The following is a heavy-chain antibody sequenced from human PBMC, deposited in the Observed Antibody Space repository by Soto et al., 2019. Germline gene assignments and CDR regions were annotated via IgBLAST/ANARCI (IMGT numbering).Heavy chain of an antibody. CDR1: GGSISSYY. CDR2: IYYSGST. CDR3: ARHEVAVTTTRSSWFDP. Sequence: SETLSLTCTVSGGSISSYYWSWIRQPPGKGLEWIGYIYYSGSTNYNPSLKSRVTISVDTSKNQFSLKLSSVTAADTAVYYCARHEVAVTTTRSSWFDPWGQGTLVTVSS. D-gene: IGHD4-17*01. V-gene: IGHV4-59*08. J-gene: IGHJ5*02.